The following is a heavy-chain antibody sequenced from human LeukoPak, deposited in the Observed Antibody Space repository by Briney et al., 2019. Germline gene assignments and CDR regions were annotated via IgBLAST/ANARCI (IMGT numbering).Heavy chain of an antibody. CDR1: GFTVSSNY. CDR2: IYSGGST. CDR3: AGVVYSSGWPDFDY. D-gene: IGHD6-19*01. V-gene: IGHV3-53*01. Sequence: GGSLRLSCAASGFTVSSNYMSWVRQAPGKGLEWVSVIYSGGSTYYADSVKGRFTISRDNSKNTLYLQMNSLRAEDTAVYYCAGVVYSSGWPDFDYWGQGTLVTVSS. J-gene: IGHJ4*02.